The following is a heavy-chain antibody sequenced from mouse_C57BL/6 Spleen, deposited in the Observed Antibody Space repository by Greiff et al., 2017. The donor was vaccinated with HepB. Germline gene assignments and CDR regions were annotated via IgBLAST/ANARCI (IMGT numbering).Heavy chain of an antibody. CDR2: IDPETGGT. CDR3: TREGSFDY. CDR1: GYTFTDYE. J-gene: IGHJ2*01. V-gene: IGHV1-15*01. Sequence: VKLQESGAELVRPGASVTLSCKASGYTFTDYEMHWVKQTPVHGLEWIGAIDPETGGTAYNQKFKGKAILTADKSSSTAYMELRSLTSEDTAVYYCTREGSFDYWGQGTTLTVSS.